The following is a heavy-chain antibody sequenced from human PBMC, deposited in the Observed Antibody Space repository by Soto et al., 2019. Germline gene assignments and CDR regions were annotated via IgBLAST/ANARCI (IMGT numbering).Heavy chain of an antibody. CDR3: VRDNNWSLDY. CDR2: IKTDGSFT. J-gene: IGHJ4*02. Sequence: PGGSLRLSCAASGFTFSKHWMHWVRQAPGKGLVWVSHIKTDGSFTREAYSVKGRFTISRDNARNTLYLQMNSLRAEDTAVYYCVRDNNWSLDYWGQGTLVTVSS. CDR1: GFTFSKHW. V-gene: IGHV3-74*01. D-gene: IGHD1-1*01.